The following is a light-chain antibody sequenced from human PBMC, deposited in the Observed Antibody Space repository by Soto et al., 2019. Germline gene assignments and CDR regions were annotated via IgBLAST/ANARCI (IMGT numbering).Light chain of an antibody. Sequence: EIVMTQPPATLSVSPGERATLSCRASQNVNSNIAWYQQKPGQAPRLLIYGASTRATGIPARFSGSGSGTDFSLTITSLQSEDFAVYYCQQYNNWPPITFGPGTRLEIK. J-gene: IGKJ5*01. CDR1: QNVNSN. CDR3: QQYNNWPPIT. V-gene: IGKV3-15*01. CDR2: GAS.